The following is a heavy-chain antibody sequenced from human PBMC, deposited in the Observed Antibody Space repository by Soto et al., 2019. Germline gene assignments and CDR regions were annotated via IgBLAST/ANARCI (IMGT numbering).Heavy chain of an antibody. Sequence: PGGSLRLSCAASGFTFSSYAMHWVRQAPGKGLEWVAVISYDGSNKYYADSVKGRFTISRDNSKNTLYLQMNSLRAEDTAVYYCARPSGYCSSTSCLKYYYYGMDVWGQGTTVTVSS. CDR3: ARPSGYCSSTSCLKYYYYGMDV. CDR2: ISYDGSNK. CDR1: GFTFSSYA. D-gene: IGHD2-2*01. V-gene: IGHV3-30-3*01. J-gene: IGHJ6*02.